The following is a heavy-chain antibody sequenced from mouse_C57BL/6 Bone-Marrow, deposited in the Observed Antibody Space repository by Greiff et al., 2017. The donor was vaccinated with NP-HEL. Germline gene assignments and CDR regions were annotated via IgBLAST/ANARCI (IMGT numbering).Heavy chain of an antibody. J-gene: IGHJ4*01. CDR1: GYAFSSSW. CDR3: AIYYYGSSYYAMDY. D-gene: IGHD1-1*01. Sequence: VQLQQSGPELVKPGASVKISCKASGYAFSSSWMNWVKQRPGKGLEWIGRIYPGDGDTNYNGKFKGKATLTADKSSSTAYMQLSSLTSADSAVYFCAIYYYGSSYYAMDYWGQGTSVTVSS. V-gene: IGHV1-82*01. CDR2: IYPGDGDT.